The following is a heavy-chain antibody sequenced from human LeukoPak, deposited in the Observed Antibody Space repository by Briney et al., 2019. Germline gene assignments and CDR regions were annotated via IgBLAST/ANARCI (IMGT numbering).Heavy chain of an antibody. CDR2: INAGNGNT. J-gene: IGHJ6*02. CDR3: ARVGYYGSGSYYNDYGMDA. Sequence: ASVKVSCKASGYTFTSYAMHWVRQAPGQRLEWMGWINAGNGNTKYSQKFQGRVTIARDTSASTAYMELSSLRSEDTAVYYCARVGYYGSGSYYNDYGMDAWGQGTTVTVSS. D-gene: IGHD3-10*01. V-gene: IGHV1-3*01. CDR1: GYTFTSYA.